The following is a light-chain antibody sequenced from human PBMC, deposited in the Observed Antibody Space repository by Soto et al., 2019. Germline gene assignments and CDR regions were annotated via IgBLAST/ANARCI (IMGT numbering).Light chain of an antibody. CDR2: GNS. V-gene: IGLV1-40*01. Sequence: QSVLTQPPSVSGAPGQRVTISCTGSSSNIGAGYDVHWYQQLPGTAPKFLIYGNSNRPSGVPDRFSCSKSGTSASLAITGLQAEDEADYYCQSYDSSLSGFWVFGGGTKLTVL. J-gene: IGLJ3*02. CDR3: QSYDSSLSGFWV. CDR1: SSNIGAGYD.